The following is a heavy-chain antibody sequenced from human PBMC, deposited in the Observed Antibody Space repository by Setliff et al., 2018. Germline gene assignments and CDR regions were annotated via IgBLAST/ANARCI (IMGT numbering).Heavy chain of an antibody. V-gene: IGHV1-18*01. CDR3: ARDVTGSHSGRLDS. CDR1: GYTFTSFG. CDR2: ISPYTGNT. Sequence: ASVKVSCKASGYTFTSFGISWVRQAPGQGLEWMGWISPYTGNTYSAQRFQGRVTLTTDTSTSTAYMELRSLRSDDSAVYYCARDVTGSHSGRLDSWGQGTLVTVSS. J-gene: IGHJ4*02. D-gene: IGHD1-26*01.